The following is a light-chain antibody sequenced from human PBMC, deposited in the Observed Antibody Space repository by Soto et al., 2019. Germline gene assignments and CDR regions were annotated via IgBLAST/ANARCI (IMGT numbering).Light chain of an antibody. CDR1: QSVLSTSNNKNY. CDR3: QQCYSTPYT. J-gene: IGKJ2*01. CDR2: WAS. Sequence: DIVMTQSPDSLAVSLGERATINCKSSQSVLSTSNNKNYLAWYQQKPGQPPRLLIYWASTRESGVPDRFSGSGSGTDFTLTICNLQAEDVAVYYCQQCYSTPYTFGQGTKLEI. V-gene: IGKV4-1*01.